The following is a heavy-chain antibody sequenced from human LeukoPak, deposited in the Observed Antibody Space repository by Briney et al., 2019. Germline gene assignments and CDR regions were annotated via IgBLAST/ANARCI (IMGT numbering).Heavy chain of an antibody. CDR3: ASPGGWLQFGSAFDI. Sequence: WASVKVSCKASGYTFTSYGISWVRQAPGQGLEWMGGIIPIFGTANYAQKFQGRVTITADESTSTAYMELSSLRSEDTAVYYRASPGGWLQFGSAFDIWGQGTMVTVSS. V-gene: IGHV1-69*13. CDR1: GYTFTSYG. J-gene: IGHJ3*02. D-gene: IGHD5-24*01. CDR2: IIPIFGTA.